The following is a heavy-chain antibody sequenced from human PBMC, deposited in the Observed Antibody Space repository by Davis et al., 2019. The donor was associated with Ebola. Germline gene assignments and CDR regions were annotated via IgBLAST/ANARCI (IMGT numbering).Heavy chain of an antibody. CDR1: GFSLSTYA. Sequence: GESLKISCAASGFSLSTYAMSWVRQAPGKGLEWISLITASGGVTHYAGSVKGRFTISIDKSRDTLYLQMNSLTGDDTAVYYCAKGYCNSGTCYLAPFDPWGQGTLVTVAS. CDR2: ITASGGVT. CDR3: AKGYCNSGTCYLAPFDP. J-gene: IGHJ5*02. D-gene: IGHD2/OR15-2a*01. V-gene: IGHV3-23*01.